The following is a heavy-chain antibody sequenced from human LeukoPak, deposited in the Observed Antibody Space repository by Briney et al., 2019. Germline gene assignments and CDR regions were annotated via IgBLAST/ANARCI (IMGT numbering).Heavy chain of an antibody. CDR3: ARHNWYQFDY. J-gene: IGHJ4*02. Sequence: GGSLRLSCAASGFTFSSYWMTWVRQAPGKGLEWVANIKHDGSETYYVDSVRGRFSVSRDNAKNSVYLQMNSLRAEDTGVYSCARHNWYQFDYWGQGTLVTASS. D-gene: IGHD1-1*01. CDR1: GFTFSSYW. CDR2: IKHDGSET. V-gene: IGHV3-7*01.